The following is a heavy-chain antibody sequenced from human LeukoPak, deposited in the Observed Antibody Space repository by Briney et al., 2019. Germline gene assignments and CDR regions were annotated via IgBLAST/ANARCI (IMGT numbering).Heavy chain of an antibody. CDR3: TRESSTFYYYYMDV. J-gene: IGHJ6*03. CDR2: IRSKAYGGTT. V-gene: IGHV3-49*04. CDR1: GFTFGDYA. D-gene: IGHD2-2*01. Sequence: GGSLRLSCTASGFTFGDYAMSWVRQAPGKGLEWVGFIRSKAYGGTTEYAASVKGRFTISRDDSKSIAYLQMNSLKTEDTAVYYCTRESSTFYYYYMDVWGKGTTVTISS.